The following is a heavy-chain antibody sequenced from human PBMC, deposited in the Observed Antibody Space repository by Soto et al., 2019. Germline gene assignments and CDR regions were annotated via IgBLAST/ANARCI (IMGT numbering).Heavy chain of an antibody. CDR1: GFTFSSYS. J-gene: IGHJ4*02. CDR2: ISSSSSYI. V-gene: IGHV3-21*01. CDR3: ARDNGDYGTAY. D-gene: IGHD4-17*01. Sequence: PGGSLRLSCAASGFTFSSYSMNWVRQAPGKGLEWVSSISSSSSYIYYADSVKGRFTTSRDNSKNSLYLQMNSLRAEDTAVYYCARDNGDYGTAYWGQGTLVTVSS.